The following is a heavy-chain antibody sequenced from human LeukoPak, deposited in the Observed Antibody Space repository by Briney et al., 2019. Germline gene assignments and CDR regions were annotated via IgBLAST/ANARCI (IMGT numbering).Heavy chain of an antibody. D-gene: IGHD4-17*01. CDR1: GFTFSSYG. V-gene: IGHV3-33*06. Sequence: GGSLRLSCAASGFTFSSYGMHWVRQAPGKGLEWVAVIWYDGSNKYYADSVKGRFTISRDNSKNTLYLQMNSLRAEDTAVYYCAKILMPRVKAFDIWGQGTMVTVSS. J-gene: IGHJ3*02. CDR2: IWYDGSNK. CDR3: AKILMPRVKAFDI.